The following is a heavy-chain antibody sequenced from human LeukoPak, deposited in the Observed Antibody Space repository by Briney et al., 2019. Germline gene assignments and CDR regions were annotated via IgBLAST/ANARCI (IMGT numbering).Heavy chain of an antibody. CDR1: GFTLSSYS. V-gene: IGHV3-48*01. CDR2: ISSSSSTI. CDR3: ASDRSGYYSLDY. J-gene: IGHJ4*02. D-gene: IGHD3-9*01. Sequence: GGSLRLSCSASGFTLSSYSMNWFRQGPVKGLEWVSYISSSSSTIYYAYSVKGRFTISRDNAKNSLYLQMNSLRAEDTAVYYCASDRSGYYSLDYWGQGTLVTVSS.